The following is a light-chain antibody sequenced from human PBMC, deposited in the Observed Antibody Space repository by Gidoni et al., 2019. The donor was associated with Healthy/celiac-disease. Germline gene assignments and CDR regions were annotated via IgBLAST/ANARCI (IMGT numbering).Light chain of an antibody. CDR1: QSLLHSNGYNY. J-gene: IGKJ2*01. V-gene: IGKV2-28*01. Sequence: PLSLPVTPGEPASISCRSSQSLLHSNGYNYLDWYLQKPGQSPQLLIYLGSNRASGVPDRFSGSGSGTDFTLKISRVEAEDVGVYYCMQALQTPWYTFGQGTKLEIK. CDR3: MQALQTPWYT. CDR2: LGS.